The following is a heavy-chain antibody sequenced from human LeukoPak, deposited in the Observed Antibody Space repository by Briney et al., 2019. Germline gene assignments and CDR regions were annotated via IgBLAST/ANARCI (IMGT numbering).Heavy chain of an antibody. CDR3: ARDLQQLDY. CDR2: IIPIFGTA. J-gene: IGHJ4*02. D-gene: IGHD5-18*01. CDR1: GYTFTSYY. Sequence: ASVKVSCKASGYTFTSYYIHWVRQAPGQGLEWMGGIIPIFGTANYAQKFQGRVTITADESTGTAYMELSSLRSEDTAVYYCARDLQQLDYWGQGTLVTVSS. V-gene: IGHV1-69*13.